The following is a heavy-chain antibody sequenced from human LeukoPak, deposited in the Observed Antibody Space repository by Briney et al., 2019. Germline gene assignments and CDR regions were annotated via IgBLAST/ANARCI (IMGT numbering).Heavy chain of an antibody. CDR1: GGSISSYY. CDR2: IYYSGST. Sequence: SETLSLTCTVSGGSISSYYWSWIRQPPGKGREWIGYIYYSGSTNYNPSLKSRVTISVDTSKNQFSLKLSSVTAADTAVYYCARHDPYSSSWYYFDYWGQGTLVTVSS. J-gene: IGHJ4*02. CDR3: ARHDPYSSSWYYFDY. D-gene: IGHD6-13*01. V-gene: IGHV4-59*08.